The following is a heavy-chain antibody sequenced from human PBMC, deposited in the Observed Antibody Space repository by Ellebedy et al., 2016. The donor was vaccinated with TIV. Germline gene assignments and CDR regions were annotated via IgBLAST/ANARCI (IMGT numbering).Heavy chain of an antibody. CDR2: IYYSGST. CDR1: GGSISSYY. CDR3: ARERHDSYGYTVDAFDI. D-gene: IGHD5-18*01. V-gene: IGHV4-59*01. J-gene: IGHJ3*02. Sequence: SETLSLTXTVSGGSISSYYWSWIRQPPGKGLEWIGYIYYSGSTNYNPSLKSRVTISVDTSKNQFSLKLSSVTAADTAVYYCARERHDSYGYTVDAFDIWGQGTMVTVSS.